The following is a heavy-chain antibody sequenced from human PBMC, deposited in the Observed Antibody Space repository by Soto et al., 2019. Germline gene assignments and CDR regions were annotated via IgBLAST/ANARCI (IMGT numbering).Heavy chain of an antibody. D-gene: IGHD6-13*01. CDR3: ARDWSAPPRYYHYYGMDV. V-gene: IGHV3-30-3*01. Sequence: QVQLEESGGGVVQPGRSLRLSCAASGFTFRNYAMHWVRQAPGKGLEWVAVISYDGTNNYYTDSVKGRFTISRDNSKNTRYLQMNSLRAEDTAVYYCARDWSAPPRYYHYYGMDVWGQGTTVTVSS. J-gene: IGHJ6*02. CDR2: ISYDGTNN. CDR1: GFTFRNYA.